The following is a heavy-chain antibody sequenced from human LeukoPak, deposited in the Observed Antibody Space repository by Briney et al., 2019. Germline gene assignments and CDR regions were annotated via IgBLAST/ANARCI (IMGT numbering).Heavy chain of an antibody. CDR2: IYPGDSDT. CDR1: GYDFTTYW. Sequence: PGESLKISCKGSGYDFTTYWIGWVRQMPGKGLESMGIIYPGDSDTRYSPSFQGQVTISADKSISTAYPQWSGLKASDTAMYYCARSFVEATPYYFDYWGQGTLVTVSS. J-gene: IGHJ4*02. CDR3: ARSFVEATPYYFDY. V-gene: IGHV5-51*01. D-gene: IGHD1-26*01.